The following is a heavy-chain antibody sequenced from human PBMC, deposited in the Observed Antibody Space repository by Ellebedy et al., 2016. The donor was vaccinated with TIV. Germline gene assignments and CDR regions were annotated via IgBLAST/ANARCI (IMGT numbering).Heavy chain of an antibody. Sequence: GESLKISXAASGFTFSCYWMHWVRQAPGKGLVWVSRINSDGSSTSYADSVKGRFTISRDNAKNTLYLQMNSLRAEDTAVYYCATGRFVLDYWGQGTLVTVSS. CDR3: ATGRFVLDY. CDR1: GFTFSCYW. D-gene: IGHD3-10*01. J-gene: IGHJ4*02. V-gene: IGHV3-74*01. CDR2: INSDGSST.